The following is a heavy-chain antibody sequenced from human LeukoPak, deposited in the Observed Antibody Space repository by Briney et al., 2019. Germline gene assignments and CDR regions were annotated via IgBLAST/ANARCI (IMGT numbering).Heavy chain of an antibody. CDR3: ARHPSPYTYYYDSSAPDSPEP. CDR2: IYYSGST. CDR1: GGSISSSSYY. J-gene: IGHJ5*02. V-gene: IGHV4-39*01. D-gene: IGHD3-22*01. Sequence: SETLSLTCTVSGGSISSSSYYWGWIRQPPGKGLEWIGSIYYSGSTYYNPSLKSRVTISVDTSKNQFSLKLSSVTAADTAVYYCARHPSPYTYYYDSSAPDSPEPWGQGTLVTVSS.